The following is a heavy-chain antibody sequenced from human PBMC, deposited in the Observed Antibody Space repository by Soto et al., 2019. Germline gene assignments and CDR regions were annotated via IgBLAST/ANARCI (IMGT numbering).Heavy chain of an antibody. D-gene: IGHD2-21*02. J-gene: IGHJ4*02. CDR1: GYTFTSYA. V-gene: IGHV1-3*05. CDR2: INAGNGNT. Sequence: QVQLVQSGAEEKKPGASVKVSCKASGYTFTSYAMHWVRQAPGQRLEWMGWINAGNGNTKYSKKFQGRVTIPRDTSASTAYMELSSLRSEDTAVYYCARSIVVVTALDYWGQGTLVTVSS. CDR3: ARSIVVVTALDY.